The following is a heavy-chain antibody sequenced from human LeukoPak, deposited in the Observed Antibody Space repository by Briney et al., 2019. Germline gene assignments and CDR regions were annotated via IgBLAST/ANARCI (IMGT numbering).Heavy chain of an antibody. Sequence: ASVKVSCKASGYTFTSYYMHWVRQAPGQGLEWMGIINPSGGITSYAQKFQGRVTMTRDTSTSTVSMELSSLRSEDTAVYYCAKSEVGAISWVHWGQGTLVIVSS. D-gene: IGHD1-26*01. J-gene: IGHJ4*02. CDR3: AKSEVGAISWVH. CDR2: INPSGGIT. V-gene: IGHV1-46*01. CDR1: GYTFTSYY.